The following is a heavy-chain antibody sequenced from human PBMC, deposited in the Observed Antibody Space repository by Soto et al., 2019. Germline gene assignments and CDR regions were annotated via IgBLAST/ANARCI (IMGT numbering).Heavy chain of an antibody. CDR3: AKASGAYCSSTSCYTRGYYYYGMDV. V-gene: IGHV3-9*01. Sequence: GGSLRLSCAASGFTFDDYAMHWVRQAPGKGLEWVSGISWNSGSIGYADSVKGRFTISRDNAKNSLYLQMNSLRAEDTALYYCAKASGAYCSSTSCYTRGYYYYGMDVWGQGTTVTVSS. J-gene: IGHJ6*02. CDR2: ISWNSGSI. CDR1: GFTFDDYA. D-gene: IGHD2-2*02.